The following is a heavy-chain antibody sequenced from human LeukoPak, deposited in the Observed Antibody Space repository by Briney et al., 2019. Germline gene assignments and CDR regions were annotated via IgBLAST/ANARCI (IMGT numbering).Heavy chain of an antibody. V-gene: IGHV3-74*01. J-gene: IGHJ6*03. CDR1: GFTFRSYW. CDR2: ISSDGSST. D-gene: IGHD1-26*01. Sequence: GGSLRLSCAASGFTFRSYWMHWVRQAPGKGLVWVSRISSDGSSTIYADSVKGRFTMCRENAYNTLYLQMNSLRGEDTAVYYCARQLELPGAYYMDVWGKGTTVTVSS. CDR3: ARQLELPGAYYMDV.